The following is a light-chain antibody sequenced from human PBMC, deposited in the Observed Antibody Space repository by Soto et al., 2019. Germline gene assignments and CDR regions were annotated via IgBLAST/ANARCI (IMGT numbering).Light chain of an antibody. CDR2: AAS. V-gene: IGKV1-39*01. Sequence: DLPMTQSPSSLSASVGDRVTITCRASQSISNYLNWYQQKPGKAPKLLSYAASSLQSGVPSRFSGSGSGTDFTLTISSLQPEDFATYYCQQSYSTPPITFGQGTRLEI. CDR3: QQSYSTPPIT. CDR1: QSISNY. J-gene: IGKJ5*01.